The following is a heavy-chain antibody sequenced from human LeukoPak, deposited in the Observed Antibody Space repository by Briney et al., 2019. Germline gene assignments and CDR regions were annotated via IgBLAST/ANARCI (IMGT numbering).Heavy chain of an antibody. Sequence: GGSLRLSCAASGFTFRDAGMSWVRQAPGKGLEWVGRIRSETDGGTTDYAAPVKGRFTVSRDDSKSMVYLQMSSLKTEDTAVYFCAHRDTAMVRVDYWGQGTLVTVSS. CDR3: AHRDTAMVRVDY. CDR1: GFTFRDAG. V-gene: IGHV3-15*01. J-gene: IGHJ4*02. CDR2: IRSETDGGTT. D-gene: IGHD5-18*01.